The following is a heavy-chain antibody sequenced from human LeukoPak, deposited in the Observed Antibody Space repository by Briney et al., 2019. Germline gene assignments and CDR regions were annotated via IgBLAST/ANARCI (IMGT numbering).Heavy chain of an antibody. CDR1: GYSFTSYW. V-gene: IGHV5-51*01. J-gene: IGHJ5*02. CDR3: ARGSILRYFDWFPPNWFDP. D-gene: IGHD3-9*01. Sequence: GESLKISCKGSGYSFTSYWIGWVRQMPGKGLEWMGIIYPGDSDIRYSPSFQGQVTISADKSISTAYLQWSSLKASDTAMYYCARGSILRYFDWFPPNWFDPWGQGTLVTVSS. CDR2: IYPGDSDI.